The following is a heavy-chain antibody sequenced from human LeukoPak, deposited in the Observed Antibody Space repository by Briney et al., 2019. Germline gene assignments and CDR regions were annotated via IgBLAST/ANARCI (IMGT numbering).Heavy chain of an antibody. V-gene: IGHV1-18*01. J-gene: IGHJ4*02. CDR1: GYSFSIYG. Sequence: GASVKVSCKASGYSFSIYGITWARQAPGQGLEYLGWISASDGTTNYAQKVRDRVTMTTDTSTSTAYLELRSLRSEDTAVYYCARCGAAVTTHFSHWGQGTLVTVSS. D-gene: IGHD4-17*01. CDR2: ISASDGTT. CDR3: ARCGAAVTTHFSH.